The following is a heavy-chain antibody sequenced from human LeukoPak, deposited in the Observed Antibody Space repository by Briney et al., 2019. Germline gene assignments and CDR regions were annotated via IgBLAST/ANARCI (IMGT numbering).Heavy chain of an antibody. CDR1: GYTFTNYW. Sequence: GESLKISCKGSGYTFTNYWIGWVRQMPGKGLEWMGIIYPGDSHARYSPSSQGQVTISADKSVNTAYLQWSSLRASDTAIYYCARWNAAKYFDSWGQGTLVTVSS. CDR2: IYPGDSHA. J-gene: IGHJ4*02. D-gene: IGHD6-25*01. CDR3: ARWNAAKYFDS. V-gene: IGHV5-51*01.